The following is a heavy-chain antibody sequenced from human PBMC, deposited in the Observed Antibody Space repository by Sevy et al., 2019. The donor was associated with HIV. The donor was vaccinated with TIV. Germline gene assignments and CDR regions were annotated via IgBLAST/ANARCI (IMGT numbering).Heavy chain of an antibody. D-gene: IGHD4-17*01. Sequence: GVSLRLSCAASGFMFSSYEMSWVRLAPGKGLEWVSRISQSGGTTYYSDSVKGRFTISRDNAKNSLYLQMNSLRAEDTAIYYCARDLPPSATTVAHFDYWGQGTLVTVSS. CDR3: ARDLPPSATTVAHFDY. CDR1: GFMFSSYE. CDR2: ISQSGGTT. V-gene: IGHV3-48*03. J-gene: IGHJ4*02.